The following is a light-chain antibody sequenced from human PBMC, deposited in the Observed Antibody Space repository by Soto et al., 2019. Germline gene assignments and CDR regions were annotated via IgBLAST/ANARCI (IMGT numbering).Light chain of an antibody. V-gene: IGLV4-69*01. CDR1: SGHNSYA. Sequence: QTVVTQSPSASASLGASVKLTCTLSSGHNSYAIAWHQQQPEKGPRYLMKVNSDGSHSKGDGIPDRFLGSSSGAERYLTISSLQSEDEADYYCQTWSTDIRVFGGGTKLTVL. CDR3: QTWSTDIRV. J-gene: IGLJ3*02. CDR2: VNSDGSH.